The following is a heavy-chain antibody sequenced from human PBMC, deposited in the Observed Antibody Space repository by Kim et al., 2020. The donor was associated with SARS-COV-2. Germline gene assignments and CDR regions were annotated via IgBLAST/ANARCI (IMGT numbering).Heavy chain of an antibody. Sequence: GGSLRLSCAASGFTFSSYGMHWVRQAPGKGLEWVAVISYDGSNKYYADSVKGRFTISRDNSKNTLYLQMNSLRAEDTAVYYCAKLDSGSYAFDYWGQGTL. CDR2: ISYDGSNK. J-gene: IGHJ4*02. CDR1: GFTFSSYG. D-gene: IGHD1-26*01. CDR3: AKLDSGSYAFDY. V-gene: IGHV3-30*18.